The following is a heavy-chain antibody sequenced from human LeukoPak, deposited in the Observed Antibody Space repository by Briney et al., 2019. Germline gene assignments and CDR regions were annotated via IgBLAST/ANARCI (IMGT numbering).Heavy chain of an antibody. CDR2: ICKTGRAT. J-gene: IGHJ4*02. CDR3: AKPYSSGSGSSYSTFDY. D-gene: IGHD3-10*01. CDR1: GFTLSTYA. V-gene: IGHV3-23*01. Sequence: PGGSLRLSCAASGFTLSTYAMAWIRQAPGKGLEWVSSICKTGRATCYADSVKGRFTISRDISKDTLYLQMNSLRAEDTAVYYCAKPYSSGSGSSYSTFDYWGQGSLVTVSS.